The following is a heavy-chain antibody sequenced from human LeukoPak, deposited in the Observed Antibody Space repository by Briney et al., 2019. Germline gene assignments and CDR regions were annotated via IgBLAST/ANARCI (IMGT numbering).Heavy chain of an antibody. Sequence: ASVKVSCKASGYTFTNYAMNWVRQAPGQGLEWMGWINTNTGNPTYAQGFTGRFVFSLDTSVSTAYLQISSLKAEDTAVYYCARGPPGGWWEPTLYFDYWGQGTLVTVSS. CDR3: ARGPPGGWWEPTLYFDY. V-gene: IGHV7-4-1*02. CDR2: INTNTGNP. D-gene: IGHD1-26*01. J-gene: IGHJ4*02. CDR1: GYTFTNYA.